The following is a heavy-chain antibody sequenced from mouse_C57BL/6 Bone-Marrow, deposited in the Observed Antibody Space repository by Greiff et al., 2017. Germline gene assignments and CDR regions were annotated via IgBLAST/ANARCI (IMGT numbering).Heavy chain of an antibody. D-gene: IGHD1-1*01. CDR3: ARGDYGSSPWFAY. CDR2: IDPNSGGT. J-gene: IGHJ3*01. V-gene: IGHV1-72*01. CDR1: GYTFTSYW. Sequence: QVHVKQSGAELVKPGASVKLSCKASGYTFTSYWMHWVKQRPGRGLEWIGRIDPNSGGTKYNEKFKSKATLTVDKPSSTAYMQLSSLTSEDSAVYDCARGDYGSSPWFAYWGQGTLVTVSA.